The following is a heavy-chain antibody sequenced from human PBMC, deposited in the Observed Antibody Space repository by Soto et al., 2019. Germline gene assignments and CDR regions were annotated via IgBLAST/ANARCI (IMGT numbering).Heavy chain of an antibody. CDR2: ISYDGSNK. Sequence: PGGSLRLSCAASGFTFSSYGMHWVRQAPGKGLEWVAVISYDGSNKYYADSVKGRFTISRDNSKNTLYLQMNSLRDEDTAVYYCAREGGSYNWFDPWGQGTLVTVSS. D-gene: IGHD3-10*01. V-gene: IGHV3-30*03. CDR3: AREGGSYNWFDP. CDR1: GFTFSSYG. J-gene: IGHJ5*02.